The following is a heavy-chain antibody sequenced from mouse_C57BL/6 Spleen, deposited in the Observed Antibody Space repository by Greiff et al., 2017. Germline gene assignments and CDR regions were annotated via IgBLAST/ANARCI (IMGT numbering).Heavy chain of an antibody. CDR1: GFTFSSYA. V-gene: IGHV5-4*01. CDR2: ISDGGSYT. Sequence: EVQVVESGGGLVKPGGSLKLSCAASGFTFSSYAMSWVRQTPEKRLEWVATISDGGSYTYYPDNVKGRFTISRDNAKNNLYLQMSHLKSEDTAMYYCARGGDGFAYWGQGTLVTVSA. CDR3: ARGGDGFAY. J-gene: IGHJ3*01.